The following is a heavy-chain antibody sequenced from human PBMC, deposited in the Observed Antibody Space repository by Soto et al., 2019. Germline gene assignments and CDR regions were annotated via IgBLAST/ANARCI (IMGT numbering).Heavy chain of an antibody. V-gene: IGHV1-3*01. CDR2: INAGNGNT. J-gene: IGHJ6*02. CDR1: GYSFTSYA. CDR3: ARGVENIVVVLDVFGYYGMDV. D-gene: IGHD2-2*01. Sequence: ASVKVSCKASGYSFTSYAIYWVRQAPGQRLGWMGWINAGNGNTKYSQKLQGRVTFTGDTSASTAHMELSSLRSEDTAVYFCARGVENIVVVLDVFGYYGMDVWG.